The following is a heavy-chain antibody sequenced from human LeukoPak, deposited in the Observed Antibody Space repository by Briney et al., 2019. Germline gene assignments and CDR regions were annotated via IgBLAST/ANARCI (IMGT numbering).Heavy chain of an antibody. CDR1: GGSISSYY. J-gene: IGHJ4*02. CDR3: ARRLRTYFDY. V-gene: IGHV4-4*09. Sequence: SETLSLTCTVSGGSISSYYWSWIRQPPGKGLEWIGYIYTSGSTNYNPSLKSRVTISVDTSKNQFSLKLSSVTAADTAVYYCARRLRTYFDYWGQGSLVTVSS. CDR2: IYTSGST.